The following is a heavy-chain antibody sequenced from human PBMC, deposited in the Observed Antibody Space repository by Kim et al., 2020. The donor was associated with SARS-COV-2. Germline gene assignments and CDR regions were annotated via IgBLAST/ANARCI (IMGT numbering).Heavy chain of an antibody. D-gene: IGHD1-1*01. CDR2: VDPNSGAT. V-gene: IGHV1-2*02. CDR3: ATDNNGLLDY. Sequence: ASVKVSCKASGYSFTAYYIHWVRQAPGQGLEWMGWVDPNSGATRYTQKFQARVTMTRDTSISPVYVQVTSLTSDDTAGYYCATDNNGLLDYWGQGTLVTV. J-gene: IGHJ4*02. CDR1: GYSFTAYY.